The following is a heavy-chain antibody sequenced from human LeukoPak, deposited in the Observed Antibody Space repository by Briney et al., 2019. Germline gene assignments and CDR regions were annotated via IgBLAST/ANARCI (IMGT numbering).Heavy chain of an antibody. Sequence: PGGSLRLSCAASGFTFTNYWMHWVRQTPGKGLVWVSRINSDDSITTYADSVKGRFTISRDNAKNTVYLQMDSLRAEHTAVYYCVRSGYSGGRFEYWSQGTLVTVSS. D-gene: IGHD5-12*01. CDR1: GFTFTNYW. V-gene: IGHV3-74*03. CDR3: VRSGYSGGRFEY. CDR2: INSDDSIT. J-gene: IGHJ4*02.